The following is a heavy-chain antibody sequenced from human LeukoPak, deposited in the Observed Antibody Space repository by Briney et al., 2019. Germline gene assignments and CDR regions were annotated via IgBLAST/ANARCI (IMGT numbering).Heavy chain of an antibody. J-gene: IGHJ5*02. CDR1: GGSFSGYY. V-gene: IGHV4-34*01. CDR3: ARGRNSSSWFGP. CDR2: INHSGST. Sequence: SETLSLTCAVYGGSFSGYYRSWIRQPPGKGLEWIGEINHSGSTNYNPSLKSRVTISVDTSKNQFSLKLSSVTAADTAVYYCARGRNSSSWFGPWGQGTLVTVSS. D-gene: IGHD6-13*01.